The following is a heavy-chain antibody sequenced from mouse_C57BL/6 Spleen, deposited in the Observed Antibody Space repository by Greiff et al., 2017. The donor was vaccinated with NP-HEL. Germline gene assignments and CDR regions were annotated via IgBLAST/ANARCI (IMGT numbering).Heavy chain of an antibody. J-gene: IGHJ3*01. CDR1: GYTFTSYW. CDR2: IDPSDSET. D-gene: IGHD2-5*01. Sequence: QVQLQQSGAELVRPGSSVKLSCKASGYTFTSYWMHWVKQRPIQGLEWIGNIDPSDSETHYNQKFKDKATLTVDKSSSTAYMQLSSLTSEDSAVYYCARSRTYYSKGFAYWGQGTLVTVSA. V-gene: IGHV1-52*01. CDR3: ARSRTYYSKGFAY.